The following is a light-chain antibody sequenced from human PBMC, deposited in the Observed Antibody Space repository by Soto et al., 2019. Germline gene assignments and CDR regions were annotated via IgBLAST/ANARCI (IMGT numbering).Light chain of an antibody. CDR3: QQYYSTPQT. V-gene: IGKV4-1*01. J-gene: IGKJ1*01. CDR2: WAS. Sequence: DIVMTQSPDSLAVSLGERATINCKSSQSVLYSSNNKNYLAWYQQKPGQPPKLLIYWASTRESVFPDRFSGSGSGTDFTLTTSSLQAEDVAVYYCQQYYSTPQTFGQGTKVEIK. CDR1: QSVLYSSNNKNY.